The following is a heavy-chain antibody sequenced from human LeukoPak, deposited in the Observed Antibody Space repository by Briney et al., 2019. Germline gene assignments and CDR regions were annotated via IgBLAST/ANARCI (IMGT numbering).Heavy chain of an antibody. Sequence: GGSLRLSRAASGFTFSSYVMHWVRQAPGKGLEWVAVIWYDGSNKYYADSVKGRFTISRDNSKNTLYLQMNSLRAEDTAVYYCARAWEYCSGGSCYSEYFQHWGQGTLVTVSS. CDR3: ARAWEYCSGGSCYSEYFQH. J-gene: IGHJ1*01. V-gene: IGHV3-33*01. CDR1: GFTFSSYV. D-gene: IGHD2-15*01. CDR2: IWYDGSNK.